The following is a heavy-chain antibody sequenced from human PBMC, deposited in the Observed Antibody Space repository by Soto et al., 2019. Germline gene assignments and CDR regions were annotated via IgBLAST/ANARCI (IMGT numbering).Heavy chain of an antibody. CDR2: ISGSGDTT. D-gene: IGHD6-13*01. J-gene: IGHJ6*02. CDR1: GFTFSSYA. V-gene: IGHV3-23*01. Sequence: EVQLLESGGGLVQPGGSLRLSCAGSGFTFSSYAMRWVRQVPGKGLEWVAAISGSGDTTFYADSVKGRFTISSDNSKNTLYLQMNRLTTEDTATYYCTKDKESSIWANYDYSMDVWGQGTTVTVSS. CDR3: TKDKESSIWANYDYSMDV.